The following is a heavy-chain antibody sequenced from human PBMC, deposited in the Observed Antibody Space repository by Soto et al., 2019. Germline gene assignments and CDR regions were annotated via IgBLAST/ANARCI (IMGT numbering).Heavy chain of an antibody. CDR2: ISGSGGST. V-gene: IGHV3-23*01. D-gene: IGHD3-22*01. CDR3: AKRRYDSSGYYQY. CDR1: GLTFSSYA. Sequence: GGSLRLSCAASGLTFSSYAMSGVRQAPGKGLEWVSAISGSGGSTYYADSVKGRFTISRDNSKNTLYLQMNSLRAEDTAVYYCAKRRYDSSGYYQYWGQGTLVTVSS. J-gene: IGHJ4*02.